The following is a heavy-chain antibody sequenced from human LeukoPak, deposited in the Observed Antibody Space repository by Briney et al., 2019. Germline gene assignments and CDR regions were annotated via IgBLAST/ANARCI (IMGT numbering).Heavy chain of an antibody. CDR2: INHSGST. V-gene: IGHV4-34*01. D-gene: IGHD3-10*01. CDR3: ARDALLYYGSGSYYNSAFDY. CDR1: GGSFSGYY. J-gene: IGHJ4*02. Sequence: PSETLSLTCAVYGGSFSGYYWSWIRQPPGKGLEWIGEINHSGSTNYNPSLKSRVTISVDTSKNQFSLKLSSVTAADTAVYYCARDALLYYGSGSYYNSAFDYWGQGTLVTVSS.